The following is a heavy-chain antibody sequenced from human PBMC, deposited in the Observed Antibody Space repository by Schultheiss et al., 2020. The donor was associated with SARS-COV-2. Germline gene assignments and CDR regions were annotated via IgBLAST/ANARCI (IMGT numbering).Heavy chain of an antibody. CDR1: GFTFSTYW. Sequence: GGSLRLSCAASGFTFSTYWMHWVRQAPGKGLVWVSRINGDGTTTTYADSVKGRLTISRDNAKNTLYLQMNSLRAEDTALYYCARGRGIAAPLDVWGQGTKVTVSS. V-gene: IGHV3-74*01. J-gene: IGHJ6*02. D-gene: IGHD6-6*01. CDR3: ARGRGIAAPLDV. CDR2: INGDGTTT.